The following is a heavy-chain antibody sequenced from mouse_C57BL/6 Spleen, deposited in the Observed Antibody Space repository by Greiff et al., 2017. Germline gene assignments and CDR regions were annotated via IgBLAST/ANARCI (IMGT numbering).Heavy chain of an antibody. D-gene: IGHD1-1*01. CDR2: IRHKANGYTT. CDR1: GFTFTDYY. Sequence: EVKVEESGGGLVQPGGSLSLSCAASGFTFTDYYMSWVRQPPGKALEWLGFIRHKANGYTTEYSASVKGRFTISRDTSQSILYLQMNALRAEDIATYYCARYRGYGGSYEGYLDVWGTGTTVTVSS. CDR3: ARYRGYGGSYEGYLDV. J-gene: IGHJ1*03. V-gene: IGHV7-3*01.